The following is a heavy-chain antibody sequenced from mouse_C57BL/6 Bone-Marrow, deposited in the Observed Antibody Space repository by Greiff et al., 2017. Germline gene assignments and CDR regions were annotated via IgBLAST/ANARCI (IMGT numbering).Heavy chain of an antibody. D-gene: IGHD2-3*01. CDR2: IYPSDSET. Sequence: VQLQPPGAELVRPGSSVKLSCKASGYTFTSYWMDWVKQRPGQGLEWIGNIYPSDSETHYNQKFKDKATLTVDKSSSTAYMQLSSLTSEDSAVYYCARDGYYVPFAYWGQGTLVTVSA. J-gene: IGHJ3*01. CDR1: GYTFTSYW. V-gene: IGHV1-61*01. CDR3: ARDGYYVPFAY.